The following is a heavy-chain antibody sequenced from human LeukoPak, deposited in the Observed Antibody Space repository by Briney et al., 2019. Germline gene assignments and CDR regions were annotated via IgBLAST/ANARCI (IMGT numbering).Heavy chain of an antibody. CDR1: GGSISSGDYY. CDR3: ASTQGYCSSTSCRQDFQH. D-gene: IGHD2-2*01. J-gene: IGHJ1*01. V-gene: IGHV4-30-4*08. CDR2: IYYSGST. Sequence: SQTLSLTCTVSGGSISSGDYYWSWIRQPPGKGLEWIGYIYYSGSTYYNPSLKSRVTISVDTSKSQFSLKLSSVTAADTAVYYCASTQGYCSSTSCRQDFQHWGQGTLVTVSS.